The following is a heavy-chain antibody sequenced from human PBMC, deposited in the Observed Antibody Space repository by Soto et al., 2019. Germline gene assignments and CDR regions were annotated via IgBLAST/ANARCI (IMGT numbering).Heavy chain of an antibody. V-gene: IGHV5-10-1*01. CDR3: ARLPPTGGTIPLTNWFDP. D-gene: IGHD2-8*02. J-gene: IGHJ5*02. CDR1: GYSFTSYW. CDR2: IDPSDSYT. Sequence: PGESLKISCKGSGYSFTSYWISWVRQMPGKGLEWMGRIDPSDSYTNYSPSFQGHVTISADKSISTAYLQWSSLKASDTAMYYCARLPPTGGTIPLTNWFDPWGQGTLVTVSS.